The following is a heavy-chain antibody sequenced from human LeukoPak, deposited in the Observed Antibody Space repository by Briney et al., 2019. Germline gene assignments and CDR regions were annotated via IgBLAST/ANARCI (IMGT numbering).Heavy chain of an antibody. CDR1: GGSISSGSYY. Sequence: SETLSLTCTVSGGSISSGSYYWSWIRQPAGKGLEWIGRIYTSGSTNYNPSLKSRVIISADTSKNQCSLKLSSVTAADTAVYYCAREPYYYESSGYSPYWGQGTLVTVSS. V-gene: IGHV4-61*02. CDR2: IYTSGST. J-gene: IGHJ4*02. CDR3: AREPYYYESSGYSPY. D-gene: IGHD3-22*01.